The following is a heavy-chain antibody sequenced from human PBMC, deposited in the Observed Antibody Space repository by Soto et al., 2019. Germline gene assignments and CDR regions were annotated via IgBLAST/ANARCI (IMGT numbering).Heavy chain of an antibody. J-gene: IGHJ5*02. D-gene: IGHD2-21*01. Sequence: GGSLRLSCAASGFTFSSYWMSWVRQAPGKGLEWVANIKQDGSEKNYVDSVKGRLTISRDNAKNSLYLQMNSLRADDTAVYYCASARHIGPWGQGTLVTVSS. CDR2: IKQDGSEK. V-gene: IGHV3-7*01. CDR1: GFTFSSYW. CDR3: ASARHIGP.